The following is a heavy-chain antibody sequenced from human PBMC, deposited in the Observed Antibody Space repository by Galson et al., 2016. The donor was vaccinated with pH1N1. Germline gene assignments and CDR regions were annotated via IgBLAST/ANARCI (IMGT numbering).Heavy chain of an antibody. V-gene: IGHV4-34*01. CDR3: ARVDFGGKLGD. J-gene: IGHJ4*02. CDR1: GGSFSDYY. CDR2: VNPSGST. D-gene: IGHD3-10*01. Sequence: SETLSLTCTVYGGSFSDYYWRWIRQPPGEGLEWIGEVNPSGSTIYNPSLNSRVIISADTSRNQFSLKLTSVTAADTAVYFCARVDFGGKLGDWGQGTQVTVSS.